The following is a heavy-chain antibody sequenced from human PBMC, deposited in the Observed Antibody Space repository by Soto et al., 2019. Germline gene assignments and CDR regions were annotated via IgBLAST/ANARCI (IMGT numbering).Heavy chain of an antibody. J-gene: IGHJ5*02. CDR1: GYTFTGHY. D-gene: IGHD3-3*01. Sequence: QVQLVQSGAEVKKPGASVRVSCKASGYTFTGHYIHWVRQAPGQGLEWMGWINPNSGSTTYAQKFQGRVTMTRDTSLSTAYMELSSLRSDDTAVFSCATVDGVVGIWFDPWGQGTLVTVSS. CDR3: ATVDGVVGIWFDP. CDR2: INPNSGST. V-gene: IGHV1-2*02.